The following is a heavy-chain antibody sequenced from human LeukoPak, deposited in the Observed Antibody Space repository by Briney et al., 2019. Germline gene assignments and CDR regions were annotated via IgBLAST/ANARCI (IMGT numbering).Heavy chain of an antibody. CDR1: GFNFKTSW. V-gene: IGHV3-7*01. CDR3: ARKTNYYDSSDFGWFDF. Sequence: GGSLRLSCAASGFNFKTSWMSWVRQAPGKGLECVANIKQDGSEKYYVDSVKGRFTISRDNAKNSLYLQMNSLRVEDTAVYYCARKTNYYDSSDFGWFDFWGQGTLVNVSS. J-gene: IGHJ5*01. CDR2: IKQDGSEK. D-gene: IGHD3-22*01.